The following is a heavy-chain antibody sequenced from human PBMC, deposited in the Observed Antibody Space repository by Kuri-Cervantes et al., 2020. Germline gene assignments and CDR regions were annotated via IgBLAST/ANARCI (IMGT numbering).Heavy chain of an antibody. CDR2: ISYDGSNK. Sequence: GESLKISCAASGFTFSSSGMHWVRQAPGKGLEWVAVISYDGSNKYYADSVKGRFTISRDNSKNTLYLQMNSLRAEDTAVYYCAKEEGAYCGGDCYSPYGYWGQGTLVTVSS. J-gene: IGHJ4*02. CDR1: GFTFSSSG. D-gene: IGHD2-21*02. CDR3: AKEEGAYCGGDCYSPYGY. V-gene: IGHV3-30*18.